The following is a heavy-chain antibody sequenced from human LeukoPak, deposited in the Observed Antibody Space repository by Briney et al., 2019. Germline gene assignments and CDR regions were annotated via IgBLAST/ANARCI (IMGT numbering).Heavy chain of an antibody. V-gene: IGHV4-61*02. CDR1: GGPISSGSYY. D-gene: IGHD6-25*01. CDR2: IYTSGST. Sequence: PSETLSLTCTVSGGPISSGSYYWSWIRQPAGKGLEWIGRIYTSGSTNYNPSLKSRVTISVDTSKNQFSLKLSSVTAADTAVYYCARDLAGYYFDYWGQGTLVTVSS. J-gene: IGHJ4*02. CDR3: ARDLAGYYFDY.